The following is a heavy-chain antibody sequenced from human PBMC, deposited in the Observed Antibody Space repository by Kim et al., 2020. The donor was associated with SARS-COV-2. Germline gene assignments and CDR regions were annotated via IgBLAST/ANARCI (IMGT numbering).Heavy chain of an antibody. D-gene: IGHD3-10*01. V-gene: IGHV3-21*01. J-gene: IGHJ6*02. CDR2: ISSSSSYI. CDR1: GFTFSSYS. CDR3: ASLKPVWWFGELSYYYYGMDV. Sequence: GGSLRLSCAASGFTFSSYSMNWVRQAPGKGLEWVSSISSSSSYIYYADSVKGRFTISRDNAKNSLYLQMNSLRAEDTAVYYCASLKPVWWFGELSYYYYGMDVWGQGTTVTASS.